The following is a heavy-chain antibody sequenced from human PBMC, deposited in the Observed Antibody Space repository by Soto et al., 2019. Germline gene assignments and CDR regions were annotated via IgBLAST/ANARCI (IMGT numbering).Heavy chain of an antibody. V-gene: IGHV3-7*01. J-gene: IGHJ4*02. CDR1: GFTFGTYW. CDR3: AKDRSLAY. Sequence: GGSLSLSCAASGFTFGTYWMSWVRQPPGKGLEWVANIKQDGSEKYYVDSVKGRFTISRDNSKNTLYLQMNSLRAKDTVVYYCAKDRSLAYWGQGTLVTVSS. CDR2: IKQDGSEK.